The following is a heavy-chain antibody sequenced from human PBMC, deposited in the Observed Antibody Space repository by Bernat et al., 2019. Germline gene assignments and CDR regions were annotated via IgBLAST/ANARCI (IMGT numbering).Heavy chain of an antibody. CDR1: GFTFSSYS. J-gene: IGHJ4*02. V-gene: IGHV3-21*01. CDR3: AGDAGDNYYDSSGRFDY. Sequence: EVQLVESGGGLVKPGGSLRLSCAASGFTFSSYSMNWVRQAPGKGLEWVSSISSSSSYIYYADSVKGRFNISRDNAKNSLYLQMSSRRAEDTAVYYCAGDAGDNYYDSSGRFDYWGQGTLVTVSS. D-gene: IGHD3-22*01. CDR2: ISSSSSYI.